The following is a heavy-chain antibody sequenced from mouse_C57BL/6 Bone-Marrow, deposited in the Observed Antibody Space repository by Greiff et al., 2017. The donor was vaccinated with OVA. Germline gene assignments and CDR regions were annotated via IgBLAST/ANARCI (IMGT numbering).Heavy chain of an antibody. CDR2: INPNNGGT. Sequence: EVQLQQSGPELVKPGASVKISCKASGYTFTDYYMNWVKQSHGKSLEWIGDINPNNGGTSYNQKFKGKATLTVDKSSSTAYMELRSLTSEDSAVYYGARSGDFDNGYAYYFDYWGQGTTLTVSS. J-gene: IGHJ2*01. D-gene: IGHD2-2*01. CDR1: GYTFTDYY. CDR3: ARSGDFDNGYAYYFDY. V-gene: IGHV1-26*01.